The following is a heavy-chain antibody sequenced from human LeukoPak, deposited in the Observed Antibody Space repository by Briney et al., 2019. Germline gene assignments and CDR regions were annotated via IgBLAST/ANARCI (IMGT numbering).Heavy chain of an antibody. CDR2: INPNSGGT. V-gene: IGHV1-2*02. CDR3: ARGGYSSGWDNYYYMDV. CDR1: GYTFTGYY. D-gene: IGHD6-19*01. Sequence: ASVKVSCKASGYTFTGYYMHWVRQAPGQGLEWMGWINPNSGGTNYAQKFQGRVTMTRDTSISTAYMELSRLRSDDTAAYYCARGGYSSGWDNYYYMDVWGKGTTVTISS. J-gene: IGHJ6*03.